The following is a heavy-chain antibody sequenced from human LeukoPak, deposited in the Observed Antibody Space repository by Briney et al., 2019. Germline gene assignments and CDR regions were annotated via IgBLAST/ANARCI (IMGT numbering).Heavy chain of an antibody. D-gene: IGHD3-22*01. CDR2: IYTSGST. V-gene: IGHV4-4*09. Sequence: SETLSLTCTVSGSSISSYYWSWIRQPPGKGLGWIGYIYTSGSTNYNPSLKSRVTISVDTSKNQFSLKLSSVTAADTAVYYCARISGYYLEYYFDYWGQGTLVTVSS. J-gene: IGHJ4*02. CDR1: GSSISSYY. CDR3: ARISGYYLEYYFDY.